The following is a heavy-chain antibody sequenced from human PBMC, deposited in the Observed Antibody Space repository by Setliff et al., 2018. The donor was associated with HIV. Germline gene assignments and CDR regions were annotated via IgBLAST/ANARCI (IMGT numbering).Heavy chain of an antibody. CDR2: INPSGGST. CDR3: ARAGVGGYSGYDRDYYYYMDV. V-gene: IGHV1-46*01. CDR1: GYIFTDYY. J-gene: IGHJ6*03. D-gene: IGHD5-12*01. Sequence: ASVKVSCKASGYIFTDYYIHWVRQAPGQGLEWMGIINPSGGSTSYAQKFQGRVTMTRDTSTSTVYMELSSLRSEDTAVYYCARAGVGGYSGYDRDYYYYMDVWGKGTTVTVSS.